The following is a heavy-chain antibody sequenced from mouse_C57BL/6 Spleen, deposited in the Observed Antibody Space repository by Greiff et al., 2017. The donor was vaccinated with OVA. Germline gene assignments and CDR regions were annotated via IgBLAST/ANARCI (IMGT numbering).Heavy chain of an antibody. D-gene: IGHD1-1*01. Sequence: VQVVEPGAELAKPGASVKLSCKASGYTFTSYWMHWVKQRPGQGLEWIGYINPSSGYTKYNQKFKDKATLTADKSSSTAYMQLSSLTYEDSAVYYCASLGSSYDYVDYWGQGTTLTVSS. CDR3: ASLGSSYDYVDY. J-gene: IGHJ2*01. V-gene: IGHV1-7*01. CDR2: INPSSGYT. CDR1: GYTFTSYW.